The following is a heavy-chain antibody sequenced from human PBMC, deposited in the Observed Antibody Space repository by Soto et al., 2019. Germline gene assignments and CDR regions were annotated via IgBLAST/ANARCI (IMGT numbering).Heavy chain of an antibody. CDR3: ARGPIRGVQYYFEL. D-gene: IGHD3-10*01. Sequence: QVQLRESGPGLVKPSGTLSLTCAVSGDAISSSYWWNWVRQSPGRGLEWIGEIFHIGSTNYNPSLKGRLTMSVDKTKNHFSLTLTSVTAADTAVYFCARGPIRGVQYYFELWGPGTMVAVSS. J-gene: IGHJ4*02. V-gene: IGHV4-4*02. CDR2: IFHIGST. CDR1: GDAISSSYW.